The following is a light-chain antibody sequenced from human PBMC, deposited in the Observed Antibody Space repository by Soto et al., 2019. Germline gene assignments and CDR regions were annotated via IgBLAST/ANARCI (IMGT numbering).Light chain of an antibody. CDR3: SSFVGSSGLYV. Sequence: QSALTQPASVSGSPGQSITISCTGTSDDVGGYNYVSWYQQHPGKVPQLIVYDVTNRPSGVSIRFSGSKSGNTASLTISGLQAEDEADYDCSSFVGSSGLYVFGTGTKVTVL. CDR1: SDDVGGYNY. J-gene: IGLJ1*01. CDR2: DVT. V-gene: IGLV2-14*03.